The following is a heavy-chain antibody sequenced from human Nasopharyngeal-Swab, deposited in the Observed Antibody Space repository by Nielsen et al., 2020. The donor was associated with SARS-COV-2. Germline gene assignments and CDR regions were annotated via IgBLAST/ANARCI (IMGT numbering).Heavy chain of an antibody. Sequence: SETLSLTFAVYGGSFSASYWGWIRQPPGKGLEWIGEINDSGSTNYNPSLKSRVTISVDTSKNQFSLKLSSVTAADTAVYYCARGLSGIVPGPILGLGPYYTYYYMDVWGKGTTVTVSS. V-gene: IGHV4-34*01. CDR2: INDSGST. CDR3: ARGLSGIVPGPILGLGPYYTYYYMDV. CDR1: GGSFSASY. J-gene: IGHJ6*03. D-gene: IGHD2-2*01.